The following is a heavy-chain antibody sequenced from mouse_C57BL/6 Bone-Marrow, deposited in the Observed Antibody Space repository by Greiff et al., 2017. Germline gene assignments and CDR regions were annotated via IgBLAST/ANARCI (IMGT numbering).Heavy chain of an antibody. CDR2: IYPRSGNT. Sequence: VQLQQSGAELARPGASVKLSCKASGYTFTSYGISWVKQRTGQGLEWIGEIYPRSGNTYYNEKFKGKATLTADKSSSTAYMELRSLTSEDSAVYFCVSRAKVRRWYFDVWGTGTTVTVSS. CDR1: GYTFTSYG. D-gene: IGHD2-14*01. J-gene: IGHJ1*03. CDR3: VSRAKVRRWYFDV. V-gene: IGHV1-81*01.